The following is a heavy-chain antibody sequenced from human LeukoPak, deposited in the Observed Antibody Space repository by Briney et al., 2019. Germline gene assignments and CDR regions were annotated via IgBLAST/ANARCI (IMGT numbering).Heavy chain of an antibody. CDR1: GYSFTSYW. J-gene: IGHJ6*03. CDR2: IYPGDSDT. CDR3: ARTVSVALRAYYMDV. D-gene: IGHD3-10*01. V-gene: IGHV5-51*01. Sequence: GESLKISCKGSGYSFTSYWIGWLRQMPGKGLEWMGIIYPGDSDTRYSPSFQGQVTISADKSISTAYLQWSSLKASDTAMYYCARTVSVALRAYYMDVWGKGTTVTVSS.